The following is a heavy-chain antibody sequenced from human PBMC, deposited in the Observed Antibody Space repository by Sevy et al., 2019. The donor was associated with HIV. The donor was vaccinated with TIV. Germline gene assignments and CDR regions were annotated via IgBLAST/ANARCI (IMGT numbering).Heavy chain of an antibody. CDR2: ISSTSDFK. V-gene: IGHV3-21*01. CDR1: GFSFSSYR. J-gene: IGHJ5*02. D-gene: IGHD6-25*01. CDR3: AREVGYSSVCLDP. Sequence: GGSLRLSCVASGFSFSSYRMNLVRQAPGKGLEWVSSISSTSDFKYYADSVQGRFTIARDNAEKSLYLQMSSLRAEDTAVYYCAREVGYSSVCLDPWGQGTLVTVSS.